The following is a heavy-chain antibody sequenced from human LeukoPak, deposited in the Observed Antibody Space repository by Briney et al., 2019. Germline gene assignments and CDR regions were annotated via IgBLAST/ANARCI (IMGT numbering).Heavy chain of an antibody. CDR1: GFTFNNAW. V-gene: IGHV3-15*01. CDR3: RRVVRDTEDDY. CDR2: IKSKTAGRTT. Sequence: RAGGSLRLSCAASGFTFNNAWMSWVRQPPGKWLEWVGYIKSKTAGRTTDYAAPVKGRFTISRDDSKSTLYLQMSSLRAEDTAVYYCRRVVRDTEDDYWGQGTLVTVSS. D-gene: IGHD3-3*01. J-gene: IGHJ4*02.